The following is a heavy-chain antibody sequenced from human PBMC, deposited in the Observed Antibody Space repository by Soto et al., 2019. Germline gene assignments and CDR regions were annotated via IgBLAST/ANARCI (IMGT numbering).Heavy chain of an antibody. CDR3: ARDCSGGSCYYGDDAFDI. D-gene: IGHD2-15*01. CDR2: IYHSGST. Sequence: SETLSLTCAVSGGSISSSNWWSWVRQPPGKGLEWIGEIYHSGSTNYNPSLKSRVTISVGKSKNQFSLKLSSVTAADTAVYYCARDCSGGSCYYGDDAFDIWGQGTMVTVSS. V-gene: IGHV4-4*02. CDR1: GGSISSSNW. J-gene: IGHJ3*02.